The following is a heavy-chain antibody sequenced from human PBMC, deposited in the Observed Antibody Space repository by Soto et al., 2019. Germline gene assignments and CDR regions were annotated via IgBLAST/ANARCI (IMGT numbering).Heavy chain of an antibody. Sequence: QVQLVESGVGLVEPGGSLRLSCAASGFRFSDHYMTWIRQAPGKGLEWVSKISGGGTTMYYADSVKGRFTVSRDNAKNSLYLQMNSLRAEDTAVYYCAGDPYYYGSAFWGQGTLVTVSS. D-gene: IGHD3-10*01. CDR2: ISGGGTTM. CDR1: GFRFSDHY. J-gene: IGHJ4*02. CDR3: AGDPYYYGSAF. V-gene: IGHV3-11*01.